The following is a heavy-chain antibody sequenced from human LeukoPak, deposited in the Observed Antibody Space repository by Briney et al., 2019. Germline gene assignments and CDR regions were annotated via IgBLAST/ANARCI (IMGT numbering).Heavy chain of an antibody. Sequence: SETLSLTCTVSRGSISSSSYYWGWIRQPPGKALEWIGSIYYSGSTYYNPSLKSRVTISVDTSKNQFSLKLSSVTAADTAVYYCARQGILWFGESSDYWGQGTLVTVSS. CDR3: ARQGILWFGESSDY. V-gene: IGHV4-39*01. J-gene: IGHJ4*02. CDR1: RGSISSSSYY. CDR2: IYYSGST. D-gene: IGHD3-10*01.